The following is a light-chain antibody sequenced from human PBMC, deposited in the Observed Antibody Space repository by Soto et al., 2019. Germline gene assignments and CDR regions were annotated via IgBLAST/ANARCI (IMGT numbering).Light chain of an antibody. Sequence: DIHMTQSPSTLSSSLGDRVTITFRAIQSISSLLAWYQQKPGKAPKLLIYDASSLESGVPSRFSGSGSGTEFTLTISSLQPDDFATYYCQQYNSYSLFGGGTKVDIK. V-gene: IGKV1-5*01. J-gene: IGKJ4*01. CDR1: QSISSL. CDR3: QQYNSYSL. CDR2: DAS.